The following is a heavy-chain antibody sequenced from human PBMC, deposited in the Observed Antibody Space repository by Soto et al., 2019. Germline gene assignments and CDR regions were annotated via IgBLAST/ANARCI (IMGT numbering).Heavy chain of an antibody. CDR3: ARQRPTDGRWEFANYYGMDV. V-gene: IGHV4-34*12. Sequence: PSETLSLTCAVYGGSFSAYYWSWVRQPPGKGLEWIGEIIHSGSTKYNPSLKSRVTISVDTSKSQFSLKLSSVTAADTAVYYCARQRPTDGRWEFANYYGMDVWGQGTPVTVSS. D-gene: IGHD1-26*01. J-gene: IGHJ6*02. CDR1: GGSFSAYY. CDR2: IIHSGST.